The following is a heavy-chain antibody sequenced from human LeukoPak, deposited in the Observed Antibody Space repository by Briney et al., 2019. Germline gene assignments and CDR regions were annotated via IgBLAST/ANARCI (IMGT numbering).Heavy chain of an antibody. CDR1: GGSFSGYY. Sequence: KPSETLSLNCAVYGGSFSGYYWGWIRQPPGKGLEWIGEINHSGSTNYNPSLKSRVTISVDTSKNQFSLKLSSVTAEDTAVYYCARMGGYGRWLRPGAVGYWGQGTLVTVSS. V-gene: IGHV4-34*01. J-gene: IGHJ4*02. CDR3: ARMGGYGRWLRPGAVGY. CDR2: INHSGST. D-gene: IGHD5-12*01.